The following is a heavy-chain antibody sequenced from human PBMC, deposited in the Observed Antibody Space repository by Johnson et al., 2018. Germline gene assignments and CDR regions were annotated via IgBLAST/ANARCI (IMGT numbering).Heavy chain of an antibody. D-gene: IGHD4-17*01. CDR3: AKGAAGPSPAKLWTDYGDYAGMATPYYYYYYMDV. J-gene: IGHJ6*03. V-gene: IGHV3-30*18. CDR1: GFTFSSYG. CDR2: ISYDGRNK. Sequence: VQLVETGGGVVQPGRSLRLSCAASGFTFSSYGMHWVRQAPGKGLEWVAVISYDGRNKYYADSVQGRLTISRDHSNNTLYLQLHSLKPEDKAVYYCAKGAAGPSPAKLWTDYGDYAGMATPYYYYYYMDVWGKGTTVTVSS.